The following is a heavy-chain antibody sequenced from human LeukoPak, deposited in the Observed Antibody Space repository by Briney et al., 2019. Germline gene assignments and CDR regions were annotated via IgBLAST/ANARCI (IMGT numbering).Heavy chain of an antibody. V-gene: IGHV1-18*01. J-gene: IGHJ4*02. Sequence: ASVKVSCKASGYTFTSYGISWVRQAPGQGLEWMGWISAYNGNTNYAQKLQGRVTTTTDTSTSTAYMELRSLRSDDTAVYYCARVSGAYCGGDCSSGDYWGQGTLVTVSS. CDR1: GYTFTSYG. CDR2: ISAYNGNT. CDR3: ARVSGAYCGGDCSSGDY. D-gene: IGHD2-21*01.